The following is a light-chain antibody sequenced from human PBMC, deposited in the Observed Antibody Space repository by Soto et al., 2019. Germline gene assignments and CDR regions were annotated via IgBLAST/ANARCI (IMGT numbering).Light chain of an antibody. V-gene: IGKV3-15*01. CDR3: QQYNNWPWT. CDR1: QSVSSN. CDR2: GAS. J-gene: IGKJ1*01. Sequence: EIVMTQSPATLSVSPGERATLSCRASQSVSSNLAWYKQKHGQXPRXXIYGASTRATGFPARFSGSGSGTDLTLTISSLQSEDCAVYDGQQYNNWPWTFGQGTKVDIK.